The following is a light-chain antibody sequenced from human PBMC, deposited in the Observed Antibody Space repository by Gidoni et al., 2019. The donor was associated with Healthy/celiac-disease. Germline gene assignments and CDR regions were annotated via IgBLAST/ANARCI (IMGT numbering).Light chain of an antibody. J-gene: IGKJ3*01. CDR3: QQYDILPFT. CDR2: DES. Sequence: DIPMTLSPSSLSASVGDRVTITCQASQHINNYLNWYQQKTGKAPKLLIYDESNLETGVPSRFSGSGSGTDFTFTISSLQPEDIATYYCQQYDILPFTFGPGTKVDIK. CDR1: QHINNY. V-gene: IGKV1-33*01.